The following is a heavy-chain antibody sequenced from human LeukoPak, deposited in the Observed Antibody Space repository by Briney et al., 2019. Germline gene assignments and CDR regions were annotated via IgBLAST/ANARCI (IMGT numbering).Heavy chain of an antibody. CDR2: IYYAGST. D-gene: IGHD2-2*01. J-gene: IGHJ3*02. V-gene: IGHV4-59*01. CDR3: ARDRCGRTSCYPGAFDI. CDR1: GDSISSYY. Sequence: PSETLSLACTVSGDSISSYYWRWIRQPPGKGVERIGYIYYAGSTNYNPSLKSQVTISLDTSKNQFSLKLSSVTAADPAVYYCARDRCGRTSCYPGAFDIWGQGTMVIVSS.